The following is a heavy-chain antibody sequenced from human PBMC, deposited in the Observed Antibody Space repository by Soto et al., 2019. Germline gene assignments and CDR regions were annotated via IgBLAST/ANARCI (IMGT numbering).Heavy chain of an antibody. CDR2: ISGSGGTT. Sequence: EVQLLESGGGLVRPGGSLRLSCVASTFTFTDYAMSWVRQAPGEGLEWVSGISGSGGTTYYAKSVKGRFSITRDNSKNTLYLHLNHLRVEDTAIYYCATISDRGIAAALDSWGQGTLVTVSS. CDR3: ATISDRGIAAALDS. CDR1: TFTFTDYA. J-gene: IGHJ4*02. V-gene: IGHV3-23*01. D-gene: IGHD6-13*01.